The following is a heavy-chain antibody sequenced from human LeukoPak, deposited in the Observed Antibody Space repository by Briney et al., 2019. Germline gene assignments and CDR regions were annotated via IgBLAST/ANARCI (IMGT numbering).Heavy chain of an antibody. Sequence: ASVKVSCKASGYTFTSYYMHWVRQAPGQGLEWMGWINPNSGGTNYAQKFQGRVTMTRDTSISTAYMELSRLRSDDTAVYYCARDLIELVLLWFGELSPIGYWGQGTLVTVSS. J-gene: IGHJ4*02. CDR3: ARDLIELVLLWFGELSPIGY. D-gene: IGHD3-10*01. V-gene: IGHV1-2*02. CDR1: GYTFTSYY. CDR2: INPNSGGT.